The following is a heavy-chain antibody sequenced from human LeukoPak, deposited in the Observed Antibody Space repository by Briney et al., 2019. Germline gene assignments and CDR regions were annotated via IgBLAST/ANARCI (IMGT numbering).Heavy chain of an antibody. CDR1: GGSISSYY. CDR2: IYYSGST. J-gene: IGHJ5*02. V-gene: IGHV4-59*01. Sequence: SETLSLTCTVSGGSISSYYWSWIRQPPGKGLEWIGYIYYSGSTNYNPSLKSRVPISVDTSKNQFSLKLSSVTAADTAVYYCARIAVAEGFDPWGQGTLVTVSS. D-gene: IGHD6-19*01. CDR3: ARIAVAEGFDP.